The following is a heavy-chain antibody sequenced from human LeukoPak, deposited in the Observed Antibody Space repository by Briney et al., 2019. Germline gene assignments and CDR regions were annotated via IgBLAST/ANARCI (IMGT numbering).Heavy chain of an antibody. Sequence: GASVKVSCRASGYTFTAYYIHWVRQAPGQGLEWMGWINPNNGYTSLPQRFQGRVTMTRDTSIITAYMELSSLTSDDTGTYYCARGPTLGLDIWGQGTMVTVSS. CDR1: GYTFTAYY. V-gene: IGHV1-2*02. CDR3: ARGPTLGLDI. J-gene: IGHJ3*02. CDR2: INPNNGYT.